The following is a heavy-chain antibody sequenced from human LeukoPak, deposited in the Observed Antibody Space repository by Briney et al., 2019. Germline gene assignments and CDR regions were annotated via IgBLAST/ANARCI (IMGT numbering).Heavy chain of an antibody. CDR2: INSDGSST. V-gene: IGHV3-74*01. J-gene: IGHJ4*02. CDR3: ASTPRIAAAPTED. D-gene: IGHD6-13*01. Sequence: GGSLRLSCAASGFTLSSYWMHWVRQAPGKGLVWVSRINSDGSSTSYADSVKGRFTISRDNAKNTLYLQMNSLRAEDTAVYYCASTPRIAAAPTEDWGQGTLVTVSS. CDR1: GFTLSSYW.